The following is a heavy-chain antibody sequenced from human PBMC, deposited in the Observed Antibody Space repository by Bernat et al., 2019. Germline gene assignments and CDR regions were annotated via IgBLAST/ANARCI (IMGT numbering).Heavy chain of an antibody. CDR3: ASQERYYYDSSGYYSDP. CDR1: GYSFTSYW. V-gene: IGHV5-10-1*01. J-gene: IGHJ5*02. Sequence: EVQLVQSGAEVKKPGESLRISCKGSGYSFTSYWISWVRQMPGKGLEWMGRIDPSDSYTNYSPSFQGHVTISADKSISTAYLQWSSLKASDTAMYYCASQERYYYDSSGYYSDPWGQGTLVTVSS. D-gene: IGHD3-22*01. CDR2: IDPSDSYT.